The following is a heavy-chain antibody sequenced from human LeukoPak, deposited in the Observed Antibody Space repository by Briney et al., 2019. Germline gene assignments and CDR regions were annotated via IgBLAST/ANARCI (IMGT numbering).Heavy chain of an antibody. CDR2: ISWSGTTT. Sequence: GRSLRLSCVVSGFRFDDYGMHWVRQAPGKGLDWVSGISWSGTTTGYADSVKGRFTISRDSAKNSLYLQMDSLRVEDTGLYYCAKDESTGGFAPGYFYGMGVWGQGTTVTVSS. J-gene: IGHJ6*02. CDR3: AKDESTGGFAPGYFYGMGV. D-gene: IGHD3-16*01. CDR1: GFRFDDYG. V-gene: IGHV3-9*01.